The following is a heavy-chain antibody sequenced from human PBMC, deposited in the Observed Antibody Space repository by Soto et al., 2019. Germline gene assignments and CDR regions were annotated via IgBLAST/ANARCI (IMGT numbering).Heavy chain of an antibody. CDR3: ARVRVTAAHTFGMDV. V-gene: IGHV3-21*06. CDR2: ISSSSYYI. CDR1: GFTFTNHN. Sequence: GGSLRLSCAASGFTFTNHNMNWVRQAPGKGLEWVSSISSSSYYIYYVDSVRGRFTISRDNSKNSLYLQMNSLRADDTAVYYCARVRVTAAHTFGMDVWGQGTTVTVSS. J-gene: IGHJ6*02. D-gene: IGHD6-13*01.